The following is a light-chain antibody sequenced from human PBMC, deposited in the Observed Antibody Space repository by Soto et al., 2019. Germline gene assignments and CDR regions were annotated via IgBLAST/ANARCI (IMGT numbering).Light chain of an antibody. CDR1: QNISPW. CDR2: GAS. CDR3: QQYSSSVT. V-gene: IGKV1-5*01. J-gene: IGKJ1*01. Sequence: DIRMTQSPSTLSASVGDRVSIACRASQNISPWLAWYQQKPGKAPRLLIFGASSLEGGVPSRFSGSVYATDFTLTISSLPPDDFAPYNCQQYSSSVTFGQGTKVEIX.